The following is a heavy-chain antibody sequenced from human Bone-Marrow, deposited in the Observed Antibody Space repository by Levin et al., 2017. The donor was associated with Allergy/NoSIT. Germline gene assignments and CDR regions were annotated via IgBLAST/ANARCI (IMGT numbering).Heavy chain of an antibody. J-gene: IGHJ2*01. CDR2: ITPIVGIA. Sequence: SVKVSCKSSGDTFSSYAISWVRQAPGQGLEWIGRITPIVGIANYAKTFQDRGKNTADESTSTAYLELTSLTAEDTAVYFCARDPRYCSGTNWYSQWFFDLWGRGTLVTVSS. CDR1: GDTFSSYA. CDR3: ARDPRYCSGTNWYSQWFFDL. V-gene: IGHV1-69*04. D-gene: IGHD2-15*01.